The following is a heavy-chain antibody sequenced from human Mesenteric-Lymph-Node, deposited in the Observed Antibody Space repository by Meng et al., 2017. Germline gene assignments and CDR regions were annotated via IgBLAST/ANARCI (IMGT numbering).Heavy chain of an antibody. CDR1: GFSFDYYA. CDR3: AKDLFYMGWVPSYFEC. J-gene: IGHJ4*02. Sequence: SLKISCAASGFSFDYYAMHWVRQAPGKGLEWVSSISSNSGDVGYADSVKGRFIISRDNAKNSLYLQMNSLRSEDTALYYCAKDLFYMGWVPSYFECWGQGTLVTVSS. D-gene: IGHD3-9*01. CDR2: ISSNSGDV. V-gene: IGHV3-9*01.